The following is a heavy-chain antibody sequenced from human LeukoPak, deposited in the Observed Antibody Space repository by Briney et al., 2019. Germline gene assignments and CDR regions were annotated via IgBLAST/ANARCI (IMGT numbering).Heavy chain of an antibody. D-gene: IGHD4-17*01. Sequence: GDSLKISCKGSGYSFNSYWIGWVRQMPGKGLEWMGRIHPSDSYTNYSPSFKGHVTVSADKSISTAFLQWSSLKASDTATYYCARIPRDNGDYPFRFDYWGQGTLVT. CDR2: IHPSDSYT. CDR3: ARIPRDNGDYPFRFDY. J-gene: IGHJ4*02. V-gene: IGHV5-10-1*01. CDR1: GYSFNSYW.